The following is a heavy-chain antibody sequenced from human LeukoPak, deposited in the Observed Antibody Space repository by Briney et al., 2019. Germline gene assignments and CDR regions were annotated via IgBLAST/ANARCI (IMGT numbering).Heavy chain of an antibody. J-gene: IGHJ5*02. Sequence: PGRSLRLSCAASGFTFSSYGMSWVRQAPGKGLEWVSAISGSGGSTYYADSVKGRFTISRDNSKNTLYLQMNSLRAEDTAVYYCARGGYSYGYLTNNWFDPWGQGTLVTVSS. CDR2: ISGSGGST. D-gene: IGHD5-18*01. CDR3: ARGGYSYGYLTNNWFDP. CDR1: GFTFSSYG. V-gene: IGHV3-23*01.